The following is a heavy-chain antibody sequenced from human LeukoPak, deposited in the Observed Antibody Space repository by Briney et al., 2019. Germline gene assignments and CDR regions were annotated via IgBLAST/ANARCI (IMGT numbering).Heavy chain of an antibody. Sequence: GGSLRLSCAASGFTFSSYAMSWVRQAPEKGLEWVSAISGSGGSTYYADSVKGRFTISRDNSKNTLYLQMNSLRAEDTAVYYCARGRLVNWFDPWGQGTLVTVSS. CDR1: GFTFSSYA. J-gene: IGHJ5*02. D-gene: IGHD3-16*01. CDR2: ISGSGGST. CDR3: ARGRLVNWFDP. V-gene: IGHV3-23*01.